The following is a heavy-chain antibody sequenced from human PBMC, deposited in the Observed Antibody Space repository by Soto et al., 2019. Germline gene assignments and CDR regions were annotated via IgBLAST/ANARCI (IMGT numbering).Heavy chain of an antibody. CDR1: GCSLTTSGVG. D-gene: IGHD3-3*01. V-gene: IGHV2-5*02. J-gene: IGHJ4*02. CDR2: LYWDADK. Sequence: QITLNESGPTVVRPTETLTLTCRLSGCSLTTSGVGVGWSRQSPGKAPEWLALLYWDADKRYSASLKSRLTITKDTSKNQVVLTVSDLDPTDTATYYCAHRVLRTVFGLVTTTAIFFDFWGPGTPVAVSS. CDR3: AHRVLRTVFGLVTTTAIFFDF.